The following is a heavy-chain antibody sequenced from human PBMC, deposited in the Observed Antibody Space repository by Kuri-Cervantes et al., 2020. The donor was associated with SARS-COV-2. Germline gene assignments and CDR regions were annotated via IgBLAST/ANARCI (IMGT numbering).Heavy chain of an antibody. CDR3: AKIPFYDSSGYYSNY. V-gene: IGHV3-30*18. Sequence: GGSLRLSCAASGFTFSIYGMHWVRQAPGKGLEWVAVISYDTRNKYYADSVKGRFTISRDNSKNSLYLQVNSLRAEDTAVYYCAKIPFYDSSGYYSNYWGQGTLVTVSS. J-gene: IGHJ4*02. D-gene: IGHD3-22*01. CDR2: ISYDTRNK. CDR1: GFTFSIYG.